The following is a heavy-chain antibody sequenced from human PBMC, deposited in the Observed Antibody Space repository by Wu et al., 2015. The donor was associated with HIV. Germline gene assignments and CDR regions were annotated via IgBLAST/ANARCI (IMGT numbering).Heavy chain of an antibody. CDR3: ARGSSGSYSGDFHF. V-gene: IGHV1-8*03. Sequence: QVRAGAVWAEVKKPGASVKVSCKASGYTFINYDINWVRRAAGQGLEWMGWMNPKTGNTGYAEKFQGRFTITSNTSTNTTYMELSSVTSEDTAVYYCARGSSGSYSGDFHFWGQGTLVTVSS. D-gene: IGHD1-26*01. J-gene: IGHJ4*02. CDR2: MNPKTGNT. CDR1: GYTFINYD.